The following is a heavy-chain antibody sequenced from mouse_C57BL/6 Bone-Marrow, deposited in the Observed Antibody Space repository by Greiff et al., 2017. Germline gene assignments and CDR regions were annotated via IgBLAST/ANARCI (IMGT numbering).Heavy chain of an antibody. CDR3: ARDLGPIYYYGYYYAMDY. J-gene: IGHJ4*01. D-gene: IGHD1-1*01. CDR2: IDPSDSYT. CDR1: GYTFTSYW. Sequence: VQLKESGAELVKPGASVKLSCKASGYTFTSYWMQWVKQRPGQGLEWIGEIDPSDSYTNYNQKFKGKATLTVDTSSSTAYMQLSSLTSEDSAVYYCARDLGPIYYYGYYYAMDYWGQGTSVTVSS. V-gene: IGHV1-50*01.